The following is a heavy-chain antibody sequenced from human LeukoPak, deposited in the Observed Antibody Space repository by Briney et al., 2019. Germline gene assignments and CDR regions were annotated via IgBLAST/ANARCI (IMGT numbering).Heavy chain of an antibody. V-gene: IGHV3-7*01. Sequence: QPGRSLRLSCAASGFTFSSYAMHWVRQAPGKVLEWVANIKEDGSEKYYVDSVKGRFTISRDNAKNSLSLQVKSLRAEDTAVYYCARSRSGYYEDYWGQGTLVTVSS. CDR3: ARSRSGYYEDY. D-gene: IGHD3-22*01. CDR1: GFTFSSYA. J-gene: IGHJ4*02. CDR2: IKEDGSEK.